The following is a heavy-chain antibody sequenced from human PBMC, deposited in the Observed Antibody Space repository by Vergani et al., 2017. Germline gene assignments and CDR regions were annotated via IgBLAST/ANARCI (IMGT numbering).Heavy chain of an antibody. Sequence: QVQLVQSGAEVKKPGSSVKVSCKASGGTFSSYTISWVRQAPGQGLEWMGRIIPILGIANYAQKFQGRVTITADKSTSPAYMELSSLRSEDTAVYYCASSGEELPQTGYYYYYMDVWGKGTTVTVSS. V-gene: IGHV1-69*02. J-gene: IGHJ6*03. CDR3: ASSGEELPQTGYYYYYMDV. CDR1: GGTFSSYT. CDR2: IIPILGIA. D-gene: IGHD1-26*01.